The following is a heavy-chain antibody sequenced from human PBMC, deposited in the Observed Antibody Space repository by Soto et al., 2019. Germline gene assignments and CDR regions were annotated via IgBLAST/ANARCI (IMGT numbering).Heavy chain of an antibody. V-gene: IGHV4-34*01. CDR1: GWSFSRDH. Sequence: PETLCLTCAVYGWSFSRDHWSWIRQPPGKGLEWIGEINHSGSTNYNPSLKSRVPISVDTSKNQFSPWLCSVTAADTAVYYCSRRYCTNGVCYRGYYYGMDVWGQGTTGT. CDR2: INHSGST. CDR3: SRRYCTNGVCYRGYYYGMDV. J-gene: IGHJ6*02. D-gene: IGHD2-8*01.